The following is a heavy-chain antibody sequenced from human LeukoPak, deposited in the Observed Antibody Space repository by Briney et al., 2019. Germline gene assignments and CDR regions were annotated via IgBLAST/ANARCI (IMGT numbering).Heavy chain of an antibody. D-gene: IGHD1-26*01. CDR1: GYTFTSYD. CDR2: MNPNSGNT. V-gene: IGHV1-8*03. CDR3: ARGIVGATLYYYYYYYMDV. J-gene: IGHJ6*03. Sequence: ASVKVSCKASGYTFTSYDINWVRQATGQGLEWMGWMNPNSGNTGYAQKFQGRVTITRNTSISTAYMELSSLRSEDTAVYYCARGIVGATLYYYYYYYMDVWGKGTTVTVS.